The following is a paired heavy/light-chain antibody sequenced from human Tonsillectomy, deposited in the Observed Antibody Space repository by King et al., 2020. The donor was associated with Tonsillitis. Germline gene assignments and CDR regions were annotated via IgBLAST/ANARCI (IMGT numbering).Light chain of an antibody. CDR2: DVN. CDR3: SSYTSDGVLV. Sequence: QAALTQPASVSASPGQSITMSCTGATSDIPFYYSVSWYQHHPGNPPKLIIYDVNIRPSGISGRFSGSKSADTASLTISGLQAEDEAHYYCSSYTSDGVLVFGGGTYLTVL. J-gene: IGLJ3*02. V-gene: IGLV2-14*01. CDR1: TSDIPFYYS.
Heavy chain of an antibody. CDR3: ARRPGYGGTKSYMDV. CDR1: DGSLRGYS. J-gene: IGHJ6*03. D-gene: IGHD4-17*01. CDR2: ISQSGYT. V-gene: IGHV4-34*02. Sequence: QVQLQQWGAGLLKPSETLSLTCAVFDGSLRGYSWGWIRQPPGKGLEWIGEISQSGYTTYNPSLKSRVTISLDTYKNQVFLKLISVTAADTAAFYCARRPGYGGTKSYMDVWGDGSTVTVSS.